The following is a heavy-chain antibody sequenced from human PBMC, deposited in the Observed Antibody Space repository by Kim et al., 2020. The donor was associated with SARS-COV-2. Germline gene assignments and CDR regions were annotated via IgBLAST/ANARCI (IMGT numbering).Heavy chain of an antibody. CDR2: IYYSGST. Sequence: SETRSLTCTVSGGSISSSSYYWGWIRQPPGKGLEWIGSIYYSGSTYYNPSLKSRVTISVDTSKTQFSLKPSSVTAADTAVYYCARYSSVWTGGFYYWGRGTLVTVSS. V-gene: IGHV4-39*01. CDR3: ARYSSVWTGGFYY. J-gene: IGHJ4*02. D-gene: IGHD6-19*01. CDR1: GGSISSSSYY.